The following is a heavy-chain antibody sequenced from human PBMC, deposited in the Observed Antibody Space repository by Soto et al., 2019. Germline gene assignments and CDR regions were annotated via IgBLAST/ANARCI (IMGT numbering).Heavy chain of an antibody. Sequence: GGSLRLSCAASGFTFSSYGMHWVRQAPGKGLEWVAVIWYDGSNKYYADSVKGRFTISRDNSKNTLYLQMNSLRAEDTAVYYCARDSVNEEWLENYGMDVWGQGTTVTVSS. V-gene: IGHV3-33*01. CDR1: GFTFSSYG. J-gene: IGHJ6*02. D-gene: IGHD6-19*01. CDR2: IWYDGSNK. CDR3: ARDSVNEEWLENYGMDV.